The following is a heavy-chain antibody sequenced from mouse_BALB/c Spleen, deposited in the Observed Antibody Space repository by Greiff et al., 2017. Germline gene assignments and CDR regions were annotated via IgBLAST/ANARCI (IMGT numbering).Heavy chain of an antibody. J-gene: IGHJ3*01. CDR2: IDPETGGT. CDR1: GYTFTDYE. CDR3: TRGGIYGNPAWFAY. V-gene: IGHV1-15*01. Sequence: QVHVKQSGAELVRPGASVTLSCKASGYTFTDYEMHWVKQTPVHGLEWIGAIDPETGGTAYNQKFKGKATLTADKSSSTAYMELRSLTSEDSAVYYCTRGGIYGNPAWFAYWGQGTLVTVSA. D-gene: IGHD2-1*01.